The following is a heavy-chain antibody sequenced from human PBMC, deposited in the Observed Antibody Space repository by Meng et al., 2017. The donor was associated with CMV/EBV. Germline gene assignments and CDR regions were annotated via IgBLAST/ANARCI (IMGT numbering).Heavy chain of an antibody. Sequence: GSLRLSCAVYGGSFSGYYWSWIRQPPGKGLELIGEINHSGSTNYNPSLKSRVTISVDTSKNQFSLKLSSVTAADTAVYYCARGRDCSSTSCYRGSIDYWGQGTLVTVSS. CDR2: INHSGST. D-gene: IGHD2-2*01. J-gene: IGHJ4*02. CDR1: GGSFSGYY. V-gene: IGHV4-34*01. CDR3: ARGRDCSSTSCYRGSIDY.